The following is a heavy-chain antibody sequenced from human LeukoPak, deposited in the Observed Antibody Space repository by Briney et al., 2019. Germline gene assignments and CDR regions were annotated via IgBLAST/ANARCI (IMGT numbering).Heavy chain of an antibody. CDR1: GYSFTNYW. CDR3: ARHLLAITVAGTEGDY. CDR2: IWPGDSDT. V-gene: IGHV5-51*01. Sequence: GESLKISCKGSGYSFTNYWIGWVRQMPGKGLEWMGIIWPGDSDTRYSPSFQGQVTISADKSISTAYLQWSSLKASGTAIYYCARHLLAITVAGTEGDYWGQGTLVTVSS. J-gene: IGHJ4*02. D-gene: IGHD6-19*01.